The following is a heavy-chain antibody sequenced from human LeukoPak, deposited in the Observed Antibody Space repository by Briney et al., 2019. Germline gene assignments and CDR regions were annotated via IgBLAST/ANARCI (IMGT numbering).Heavy chain of an antibody. V-gene: IGHV1-2*02. Sequence: ASVKVSCKASGYTFTGYYMHWVRQAPGQGLEWMGWINPNSGGTNYAQKFQGRVTMTRDTSISTAYMELSRLRSDDTAVYYCARGYDFWSGSLDYWGQGPLVTVSS. CDR2: INPNSGGT. D-gene: IGHD3-3*01. J-gene: IGHJ4*02. CDR3: ARGYDFWSGSLDY. CDR1: GYTFTGYY.